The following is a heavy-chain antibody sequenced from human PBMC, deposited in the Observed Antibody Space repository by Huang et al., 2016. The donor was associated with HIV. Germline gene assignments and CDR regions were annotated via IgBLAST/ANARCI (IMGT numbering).Heavy chain of an antibody. CDR1: GLTFGTYG. D-gene: IGHD2-2*01. CDR2: ISNSGNTV. Sequence: EVLLVESGGGLVQPGGSLRRSCAGSGLTFGTYGMNWVRQAPVKGLQCVSYISNSGNTVYYTDSVKGRFTISRDNAKNSLFLQMNSLRVEDTAVYFCARDRSTRADYWGQGTLVTVSS. CDR3: ARDRSTRADY. J-gene: IGHJ4*02. V-gene: IGHV3-48*01.